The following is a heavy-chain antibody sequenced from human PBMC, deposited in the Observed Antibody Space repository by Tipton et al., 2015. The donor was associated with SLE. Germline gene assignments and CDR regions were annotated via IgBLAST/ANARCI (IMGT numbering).Heavy chain of an antibody. CDR3: ASSLGITSGGVIGGPPGSYYYYGMDV. Sequence: QLVQSGAEVKKPGASVTVSCRASGFTFSSYYMHWVRLAPGQGLEWLGIINPNSGNTIYAQKFQDRVSMTRETSTSTVSMEMSSLTSEDTAVYYCASSLGITSGGVIGGPPGSYYYYGMDVWGQGTTVTVSS. D-gene: IGHD3-16*02. J-gene: IGHJ6*02. CDR1: GFTFSSYY. V-gene: IGHV1-46*01. CDR2: INPNSGNT.